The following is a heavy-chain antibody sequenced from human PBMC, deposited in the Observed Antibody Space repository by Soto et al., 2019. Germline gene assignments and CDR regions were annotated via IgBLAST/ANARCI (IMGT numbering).Heavy chain of an antibody. J-gene: IGHJ3*02. CDR1: GFTFSSYS. V-gene: IGHV3-21*01. CDR2: ISSSSSYI. Sequence: GGALRVSCAASGFTFSSYSMNWVRQAPGKGLEWVSSISSSSSYIYYADSVKGRFTISRDNAKNSLYLQMNSLRAEDTAVYYCARDHIAARPSDAFDICGQGTMVTVSS. CDR3: ARDHIAARPSDAFDI. D-gene: IGHD6-6*01.